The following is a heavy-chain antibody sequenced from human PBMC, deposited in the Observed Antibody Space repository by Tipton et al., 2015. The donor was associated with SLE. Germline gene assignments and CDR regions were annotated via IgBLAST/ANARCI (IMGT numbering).Heavy chain of an antibody. CDR1: GFTFSDYY. Sequence: GSLRLSCAASGFTFSDYYMSWIRQAPGKGLEWVSYISSSSSYTNYADSVKGRFTISRDNAKNSLYLQMNSLRAEDTAVYYCAKAPRVVGATADAFDIWGQGTMVTVSS. J-gene: IGHJ3*02. V-gene: IGHV3-11*05. CDR2: ISSSSSYT. D-gene: IGHD1-26*01. CDR3: AKAPRVVGATADAFDI.